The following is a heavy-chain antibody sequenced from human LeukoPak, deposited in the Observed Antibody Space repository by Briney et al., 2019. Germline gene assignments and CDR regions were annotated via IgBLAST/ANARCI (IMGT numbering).Heavy chain of an antibody. V-gene: IGHV1-69*05. CDR1: GATFSSYA. CDR2: IIPIFGTA. Sequence: SVKVSCKASGATFSSYAISWVRQAPGQGLEWMGRIIPIFGTANYAQKFQGRVTITTDESTSTAYMELSSLRSEDTAVYYCARDRHYYDSSAIDYWGQGTLVTVSS. D-gene: IGHD3-22*01. J-gene: IGHJ4*02. CDR3: ARDRHYYDSSAIDY.